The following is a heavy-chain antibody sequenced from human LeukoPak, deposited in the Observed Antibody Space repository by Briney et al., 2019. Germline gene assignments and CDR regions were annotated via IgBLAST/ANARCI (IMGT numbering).Heavy chain of an antibody. V-gene: IGHV3-21*01. CDR2: ISRSSSYI. CDR1: GFTFSSYS. J-gene: IGHJ4*02. Sequence: GGSLRLSCAASGFTFSSYSMNWVRQAPGKGLEWVSSISRSSSYIYYADSVKGRFTISRDNAKNSLYLQMNSLRAEDTAVYYCARDWFLVDYWGQGTLVTVSS. CDR3: ARDWFLVDY. D-gene: IGHD3-22*01.